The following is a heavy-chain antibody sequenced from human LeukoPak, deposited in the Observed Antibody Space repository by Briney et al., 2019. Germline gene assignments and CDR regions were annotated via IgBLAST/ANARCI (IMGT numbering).Heavy chain of an antibody. V-gene: IGHV3-30-3*01. D-gene: IGHD7-27*01. Sequence: GMSLRLSCAASGFTFSTYAMHWVRQAPGKGLEWVAFISYDGTNKYYADSVKGRFTISRDNSKNTLYLQMNSLRAEDTALYYCAREILTGYAFDIWGQGTMVTVSS. CDR2: ISYDGTNK. J-gene: IGHJ3*02. CDR3: AREILTGYAFDI. CDR1: GFTFSTYA.